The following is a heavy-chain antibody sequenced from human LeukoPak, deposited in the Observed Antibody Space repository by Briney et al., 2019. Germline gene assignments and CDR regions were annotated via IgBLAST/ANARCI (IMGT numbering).Heavy chain of an antibody. J-gene: IGHJ4*02. D-gene: IGHD6-13*01. CDR3: ARDGGLDQAAGKD. Sequence: PGGSLRLSCAGSGFSVSSSYMSWVRQAPGKGLEWVSVIYSGGNTYYADSVKGRFTISRDNAKNSLYLQMNSLRAEDTAVYYCARDGGLDQAAGKDWGQGTLVTVSS. CDR2: IYSGGNT. V-gene: IGHV3-53*01. CDR1: GFSVSSSY.